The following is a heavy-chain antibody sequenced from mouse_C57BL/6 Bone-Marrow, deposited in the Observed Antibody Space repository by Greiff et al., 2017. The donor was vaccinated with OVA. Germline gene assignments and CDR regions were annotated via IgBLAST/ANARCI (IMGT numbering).Heavy chain of an antibody. CDR2: ISNGGGST. J-gene: IGHJ3*01. Sequence: EVKLVESGGGLVQPGGSLKLSCAASGFTFSDYYMYWVRQTPEKRLEWVAYISNGGGSTYYPDTVKGRFTISRDNAKNTLYLQMSRLKSEDTAMYYCARHGITTVVATTWFAYWGQGTLVTVSA. V-gene: IGHV5-12*01. CDR3: ARHGITTVVATTWFAY. CDR1: GFTFSDYY. D-gene: IGHD1-1*01.